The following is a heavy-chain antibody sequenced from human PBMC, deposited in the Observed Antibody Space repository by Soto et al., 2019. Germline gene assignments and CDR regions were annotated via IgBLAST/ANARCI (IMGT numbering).Heavy chain of an antibody. CDR2: ISGSGGST. CDR1: GFTFSSYA. J-gene: IGHJ4*02. CDR3: AKAYYDFWSGYYTPFDY. D-gene: IGHD3-3*01. Sequence: GGSLRLSCAASGFTFSSYAMSWVRQAPGKGLECVSAISGSGGSTYYADSVKGRFTISRDNSKNTLYLQMNSLRAEDTAVYYCAKAYYDFWSGYYTPFDYWGQGTLVTVSS. V-gene: IGHV3-23*01.